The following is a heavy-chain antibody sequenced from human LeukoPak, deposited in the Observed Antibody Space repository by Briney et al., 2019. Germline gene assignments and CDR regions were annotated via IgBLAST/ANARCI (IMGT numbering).Heavy chain of an antibody. CDR2: IYYSGST. V-gene: IGHV4-59*01. CDR3: AREGAVYDSTGYNIGDFFDY. D-gene: IGHD3-22*01. J-gene: IGHJ4*02. CDR1: GGSISNYY. Sequence: SETLSLTCTVSGGSISNYYWDWIRQPPGKGLEWIGYIYYSGSTNYNPSLKSRVTISVDTSKNQFSLKLSSVTAADTAVYYCAREGAVYDSTGYNIGDFFDYWGQGTLVTVSS.